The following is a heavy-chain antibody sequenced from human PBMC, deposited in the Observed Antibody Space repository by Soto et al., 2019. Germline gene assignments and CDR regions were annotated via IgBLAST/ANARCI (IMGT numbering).Heavy chain of an antibody. V-gene: IGHV1-2*04. Sequence: ASVKVSCKASGYTFTGYDMHWVRQAPGQGLEWMGWINPNSGGTNYAQKFQGWVTMTRDTSISTAYMELSRLRSDDTAVYYCARVGGYCSSTSCWKNWFDPWGQGTLVTVSS. J-gene: IGHJ5*02. CDR1: GYTFTGYD. CDR2: INPNSGGT. D-gene: IGHD2-2*01. CDR3: ARVGGYCSSTSCWKNWFDP.